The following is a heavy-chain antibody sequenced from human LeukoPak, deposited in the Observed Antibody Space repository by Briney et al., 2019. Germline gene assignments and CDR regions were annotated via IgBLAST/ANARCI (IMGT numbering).Heavy chain of an antibody. D-gene: IGHD2-2*01. CDR1: GYTFTSYD. Sequence: LGASVKVSCKASGYTFTSYDINWVRQATGQGLEWMGWMNPNSGNTGYAQKFQGRVTITTDESTSTAYMELSSLRSEDTAVYYCARDVVVPAATYYMDVWGKGTTVTVSS. CDR3: ARDVVVPAATYYMDV. V-gene: IGHV1-8*03. CDR2: MNPNSGNT. J-gene: IGHJ6*03.